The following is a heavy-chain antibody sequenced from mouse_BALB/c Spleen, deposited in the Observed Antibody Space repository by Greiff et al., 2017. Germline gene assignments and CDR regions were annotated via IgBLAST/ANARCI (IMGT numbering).Heavy chain of an antibody. Sequence: EVQGVESGGGLVKPGGSLKLSCAASGFTFSSYAMSWVRQTPEKRLEWVASISSGGSTYYPDSVKGRFTISRDNARNILYLQMSSLRSEDTAMYYCARGYYGNYVYFDYWGQGTTLTVSS. CDR1: GFTFSSYA. CDR3: ARGYYGNYVYFDY. CDR2: ISSGGST. D-gene: IGHD2-1*01. J-gene: IGHJ2*01. V-gene: IGHV5-6-5*01.